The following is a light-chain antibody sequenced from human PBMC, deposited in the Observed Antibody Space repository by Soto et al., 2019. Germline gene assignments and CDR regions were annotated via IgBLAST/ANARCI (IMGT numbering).Light chain of an antibody. V-gene: IGLV2-14*01. CDR1: SSDVGGYNY. Sequence: QSALTQPASVSGSPGQSITISCTGTSSDVGGYNYVSWYQQHPGKAPKLMIYDVSNRPSGVSNRFSGSKSGNTASLTISGLQAEDEAEYYCSSYTSSSTYVLRTGTKVT. CDR2: DVS. CDR3: SSYTSSSTYV. J-gene: IGLJ1*01.